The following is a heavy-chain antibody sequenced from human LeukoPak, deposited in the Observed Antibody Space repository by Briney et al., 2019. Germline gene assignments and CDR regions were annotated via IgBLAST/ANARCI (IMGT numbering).Heavy chain of an antibody. Sequence: SGGSLRLSCAASGFTFSSYWMSWVRQAPGKGLEWVANIKQDGSEKYYVDSVKGRFTISRDNAKNSLYLQMNSLRAEDTAVYYCARIRYQLLRDNWFDLWGQGTLVTVSS. J-gene: IGHJ5*02. CDR3: ARIRYQLLRDNWFDL. V-gene: IGHV3-7*03. CDR1: GFTFSSYW. CDR2: IKQDGSEK. D-gene: IGHD2-2*01.